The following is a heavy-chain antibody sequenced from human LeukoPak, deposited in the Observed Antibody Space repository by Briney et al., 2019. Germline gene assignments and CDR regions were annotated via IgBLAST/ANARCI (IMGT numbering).Heavy chain of an antibody. CDR1: AHTSVSSR. V-gene: IGHV1-18*01. J-gene: IGHJ3*01. CDR2: ISGYNGKI. Sequence: EASLNVSCKPCAHTSVSSRMSWVRQAPGQGLEWMEWISGYNGKINYAQKFQGRVTMTTDTSTSTAYLELRSLTSEDTAVYYCARRFCSSVSCYDDDAFDVWGQGTLVTVSS. CDR3: ARRFCSSVSCYDDDAFDV. D-gene: IGHD2-2*01.